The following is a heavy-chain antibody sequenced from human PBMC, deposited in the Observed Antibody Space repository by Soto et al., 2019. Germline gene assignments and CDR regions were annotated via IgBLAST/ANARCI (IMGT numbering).Heavy chain of an antibody. D-gene: IGHD3-3*01. CDR3: AKGRAITVYGVDILFDY. Sequence: EVQLLESGGGLVQPGGSLRLSCKASGFSFSDYAMTWVRQAPGKGLEWGSVISGSGDNTFYAASVKGRFAISRDNSKNVLYLQMNSLSADDAAVYFCAKGRAITVYGVDILFDYWGLGTLVTVSS. CDR2: ISGSGDNT. J-gene: IGHJ4*01. V-gene: IGHV3-23*01. CDR1: GFSFSDYA.